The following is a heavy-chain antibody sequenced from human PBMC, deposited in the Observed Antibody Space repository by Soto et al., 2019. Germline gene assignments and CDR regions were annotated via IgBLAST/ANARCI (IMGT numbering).Heavy chain of an antibody. V-gene: IGHV1-58*02. Sequence: SVKVSCKASGFTFTSSAMQWVRQARGQRLEWIGWIVVGSGNTNYAQKFQERVTITRDMSTSTAYMELSSLRSEDTAVYYCAAASDCSSTSCYYYYYMDVWGKGTTVTVSS. J-gene: IGHJ6*03. CDR3: AAASDCSSTSCYYYYYMDV. D-gene: IGHD2-2*01. CDR1: GFTFTSSA. CDR2: IVVGSGNT.